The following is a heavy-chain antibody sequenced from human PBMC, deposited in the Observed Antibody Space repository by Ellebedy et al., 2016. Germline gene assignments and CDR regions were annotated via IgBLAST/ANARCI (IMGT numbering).Heavy chain of an antibody. CDR2: ISFDGSNK. D-gene: IGHD5-24*01. J-gene: IGHJ2*01. CDR1: GFTFSSYG. V-gene: IGHV3-30*18. CDR3: AKDGGLGRWLLGWYFDL. Sequence: EGSLRLSXAASGFTFSSYGMHWVRQAPGKGLEWVAVISFDGSNKYYADSVKGRFTISRDNSKNTLYLQMNSLRAEDTAVYYCAKDGGLGRWLLGWYFDLWGRGTLVTVSS.